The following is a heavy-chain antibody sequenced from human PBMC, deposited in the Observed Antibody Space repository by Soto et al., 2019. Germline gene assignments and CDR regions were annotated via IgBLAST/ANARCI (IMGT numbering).Heavy chain of an antibody. Sequence: EVQLLESGGGLVQPGGSLRLSCAASGFTFSSYAMSWVRQAPGKGLEWVSAISGSGGSTYYADSVKGRFTISRDNSKNTLYLQMNSLRAEDTAVYYCAKGVLYYDFWSGLVNMDVWGKGTTVTVSS. V-gene: IGHV3-23*01. CDR3: AKGVLYYDFWSGLVNMDV. D-gene: IGHD3-3*01. J-gene: IGHJ6*03. CDR2: ISGSGGST. CDR1: GFTFSSYA.